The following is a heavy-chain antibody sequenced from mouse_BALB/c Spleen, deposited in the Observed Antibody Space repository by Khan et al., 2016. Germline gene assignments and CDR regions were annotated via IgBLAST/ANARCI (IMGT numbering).Heavy chain of an antibody. Sequence: EVQLQESGGGLVQPGGSLNLSCAASGFDFSRYWMSWVRQAPGKGLEWIGEINPDSSTINYTPSLKDKFIISRDNAQHTLYLQMSKVRSEDTALYYCARPGYYGYLAYWGQGTLVTVSA. J-gene: IGHJ3*01. D-gene: IGHD1-2*01. CDR1: GFDFSRYW. CDR3: ARPGYYGYLAY. V-gene: IGHV4-1*02. CDR2: INPDSSTI.